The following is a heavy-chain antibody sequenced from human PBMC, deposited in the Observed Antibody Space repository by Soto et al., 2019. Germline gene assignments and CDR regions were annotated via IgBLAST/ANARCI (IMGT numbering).Heavy chain of an antibody. V-gene: IGHV4-30-4*01. D-gene: IGHD3-22*01. Sequence: SETLSLTCTVSGGSISSGDYYWSWIRQPPGKGLEWIGYIYYSGSTYYNPSLKSRVTISVDTSKNQFSLKLNSVTAADTAVYFCARQSRSYGSSGYNGPIDDWGQGTRVTVSS. J-gene: IGHJ4*02. CDR1: GGSISSGDYY. CDR2: IYYSGST. CDR3: ARQSRSYGSSGYNGPIDD.